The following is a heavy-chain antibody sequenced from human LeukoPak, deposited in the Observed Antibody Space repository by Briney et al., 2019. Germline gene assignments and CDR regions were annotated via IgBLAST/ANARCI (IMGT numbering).Heavy chain of an antibody. V-gene: IGHV3-74*01. CDR3: VSPYCSGGSCYSASGY. J-gene: IGHJ4*02. CDR2: INNDGSSV. CDR1: GFTFSSYW. D-gene: IGHD2-15*01. Sequence: GGSLRLSCAASGFTFSSYWMHWVRQAPGKGLVWASRINNDGSSVNYADSVRGRFTISRDNAKNTLYLQMNSLRAEDTAVYYCVSPYCSGGSCYSASGYWGQGTLVTVSS.